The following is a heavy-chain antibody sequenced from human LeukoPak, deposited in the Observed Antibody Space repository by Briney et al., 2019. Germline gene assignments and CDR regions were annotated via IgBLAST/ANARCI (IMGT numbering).Heavy chain of an antibody. CDR2: ISGSGGST. CDR3: AKDLRYDSSGYYHLFDY. CDR1: GFTFSSYA. V-gene: IGHV3-23*01. Sequence: GGSLRLSCAASGFTFSSYAMSWVRQAPGKGLEWASAISGSGGSTYYADSVKGRFTISRDNSKNTLYLQMNSLRAEDTAVYYCAKDLRYDSSGYYHLFDYWGQGTLVTVSS. D-gene: IGHD3-22*01. J-gene: IGHJ4*02.